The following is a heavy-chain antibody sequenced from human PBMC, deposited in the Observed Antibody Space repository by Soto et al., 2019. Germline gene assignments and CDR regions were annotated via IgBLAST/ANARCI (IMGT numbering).Heavy chain of an antibody. V-gene: IGHV1-18*01. D-gene: IGHD4-17*01. CDR3: ARRWTTGEIDY. Sequence: QVQLVQSGGEVKKPGASVKVSCKASGDIFNSFCISWVRQAPGQGLEWMGWISADTVNTKYAQNCQGRVTMTTDTSKSTAYIELRSLRSDDTAVYYCARRWTTGEIDYWGQGTLVTVSS. CDR2: ISADTVNT. CDR1: GDIFNSFC. J-gene: IGHJ4*02.